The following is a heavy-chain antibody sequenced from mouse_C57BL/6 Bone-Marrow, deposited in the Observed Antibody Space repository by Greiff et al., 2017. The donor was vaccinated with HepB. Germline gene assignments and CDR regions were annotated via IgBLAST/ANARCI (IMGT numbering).Heavy chain of an antibody. Sequence: EVQRVESGGGLVQPGGSMKLSCVASGFTFSNYWMNWVRQSPEKGLEWVAQIRLKSDNYATHYAESVKGRFTISRDDSKSSVYLQMNNLRAEDTGIYYCTALYYYGSSYEYWGQGTTLTVSS. J-gene: IGHJ2*01. CDR1: GFTFSNYW. CDR3: TALYYYGSSYEY. D-gene: IGHD1-1*01. V-gene: IGHV6-3*01. CDR2: IRLKSDNYAT.